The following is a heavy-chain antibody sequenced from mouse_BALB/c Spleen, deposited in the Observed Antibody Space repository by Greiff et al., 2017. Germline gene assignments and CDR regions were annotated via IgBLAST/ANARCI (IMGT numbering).Heavy chain of an antibody. D-gene: IGHD2-3*01. CDR3: ARSPDGYYFDY. Sequence: QVQLQQSGAELVRPGVSVKISCKGSGYTFTDYAMHWVKQSHAKSLEWIGVISTYYGDASYNQKFKGKATMTVDKSSSTAYMELARLTSEDSAIYYCARSPDGYYFDYWGAGTTLTVAS. CDR1: GYTFTDYA. CDR2: ISTYYGDA. J-gene: IGHJ2*01. V-gene: IGHV1S137*01.